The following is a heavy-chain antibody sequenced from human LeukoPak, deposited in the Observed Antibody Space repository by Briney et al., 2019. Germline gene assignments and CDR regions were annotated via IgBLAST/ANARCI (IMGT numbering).Heavy chain of an antibody. CDR3: ARRKSFYDSSGYFDH. Sequence: SETLSLTCTISGDSIRSTSYYWGWIRQPPGKGLEWIGSIYYSGNTYYNPSLKSRVTIAVDTSKNQFSLTLNSVTAADTAVYYCARRKSFYDSSGYFDHWGRGTLVTVS. CDR2: IYYSGNT. V-gene: IGHV4-39*01. J-gene: IGHJ4*02. CDR1: GDSIRSTSYY. D-gene: IGHD3-22*01.